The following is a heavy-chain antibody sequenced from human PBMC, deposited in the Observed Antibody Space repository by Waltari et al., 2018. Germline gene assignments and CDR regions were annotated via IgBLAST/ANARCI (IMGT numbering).Heavy chain of an antibody. Sequence: QVQLVQSGAAVKKPGSSVKVSCKASGGTFSSYAISWVRQAPGQGLEWMGRIIPILGIANYAQKFQGRVTITADKSTSTAYMELSSLRSEDTAVYYCASVDTAMVPDYWGQGTLVTVSS. D-gene: IGHD5-18*01. CDR1: GGTFSSYA. V-gene: IGHV1-69*04. J-gene: IGHJ4*02. CDR2: IIPILGIA. CDR3: ASVDTAMVPDY.